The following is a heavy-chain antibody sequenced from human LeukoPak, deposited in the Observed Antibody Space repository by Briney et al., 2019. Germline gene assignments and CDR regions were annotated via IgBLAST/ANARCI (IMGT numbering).Heavy chain of an antibody. CDR1: QFTFSSYA. CDR3: AKDLYSSSWYALDAFDI. D-gene: IGHD6-13*01. CDR2: ISDHGDNT. J-gene: IGHJ3*02. Sequence: GGSLRLSCVASQFTFSSYAMSWVRQAPGKGLEWVSTISDHGDNTHHADSVKGRFTISRDKSKNTLYLQMNSLRAEDTAVYYCAKDLYSSSWYALDAFDIWGQGTMVTVSS. V-gene: IGHV3-23*01.